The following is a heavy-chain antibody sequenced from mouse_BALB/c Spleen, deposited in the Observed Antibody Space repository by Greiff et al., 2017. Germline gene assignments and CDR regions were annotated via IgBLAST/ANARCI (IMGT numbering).Heavy chain of an antibody. D-gene: IGHD1-1*01. CDR3: ARHEDYYGYFDY. CDR1: GFTFSSYA. V-gene: IGHV5-9-3*01. J-gene: IGHJ2*01. CDR2: ISSGGSYT. Sequence: EVQLVESGGGLVKPGGSLKLSCAASGFTFSSYAMSWVRQTPEKRLEWVATISSGGSYTYYPDSVKGRFTISRDNAKNTLYLQMSSLRSEDTAMYYCARHEDYYGYFDYWGQGTTLTVSS.